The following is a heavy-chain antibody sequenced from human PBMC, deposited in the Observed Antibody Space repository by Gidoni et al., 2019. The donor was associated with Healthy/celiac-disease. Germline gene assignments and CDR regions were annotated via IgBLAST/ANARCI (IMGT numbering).Heavy chain of an antibody. CDR1: GFTFSTYS. J-gene: IGHJ4*02. CDR3: ASAGGGSSSSWYDY. CDR2: ISSSSSTI. V-gene: IGHV3-48*01. D-gene: IGHD6-13*01. Sequence: LRLSCAASGFTFSTYSMNWVRQAPGKGLEWLSYISSSSSTIYYADSVKGRFTLSRDNAKNSLYLQMNSLRAEDTAVYYWASAGGGSSSSWYDYWGQGTLVTVSS.